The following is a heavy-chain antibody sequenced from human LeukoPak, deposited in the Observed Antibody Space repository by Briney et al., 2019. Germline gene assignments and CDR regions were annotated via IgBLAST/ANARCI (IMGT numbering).Heavy chain of an antibody. D-gene: IGHD6-13*01. CDR3: ATMEPPQQLTKDPGY. CDR2: IKQDGSEK. CDR1: GFTFSSYW. Sequence: PGGSLRLSCAASGFTFSSYWMSWVRQAPGKGLKWVANIKQDGSEKYYVDSVKGRFTISRDNAKNSLYLQMNSLRAEDTAVYYCATMEPPQQLTKDPGYWGQGTLVTVSS. V-gene: IGHV3-7*01. J-gene: IGHJ4*02.